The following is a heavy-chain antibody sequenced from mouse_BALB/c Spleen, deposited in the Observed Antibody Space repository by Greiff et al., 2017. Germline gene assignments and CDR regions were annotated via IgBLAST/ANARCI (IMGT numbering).Heavy chain of an antibody. D-gene: IGHD2-12*01. J-gene: IGHJ1*01. Sequence: LQHPGSELVRPGASVKLSCKASGYTFTSYWMHWVKQRPGQGLEWIGNIYPGSGSTNYDEKFKSKATLTVDTSSSTAYMQLSSLTSEDSAVYYCNAHDGDWYFDVWGAGTTVTVSS. CDR3: NAHDGDWYFDV. V-gene: IGHV1S22*01. CDR1: GYTFTSYW. CDR2: IYPGSGST.